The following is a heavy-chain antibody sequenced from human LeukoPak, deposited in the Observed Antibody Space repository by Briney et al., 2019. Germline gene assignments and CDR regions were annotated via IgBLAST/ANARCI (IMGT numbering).Heavy chain of an antibody. CDR2: MNPNSGAT. Sequence: ASVKVSCKASGYTFTSYYMHWVRQAPGQGLEWMGWMNPNSGATNYAQKFQGRVTMTRDTSSSTAYMELSRLTSDGTAVYYCARDPTNWIDYWGQGTLVTVSS. V-gene: IGHV1-2*02. J-gene: IGHJ4*02. CDR1: GYTFTSYY. D-gene: IGHD1-1*01. CDR3: ARDPTNWIDY.